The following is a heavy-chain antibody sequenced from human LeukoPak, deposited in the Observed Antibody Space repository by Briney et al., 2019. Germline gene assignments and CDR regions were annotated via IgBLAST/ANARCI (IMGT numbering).Heavy chain of an antibody. D-gene: IGHD2-15*01. J-gene: IGHJ6*03. CDR3: ARVLRYCSGGNCYSGGLGYMDV. V-gene: IGHV1-2*02. CDR1: GYTFTGYY. Sequence: ASVKVSCKASGYTFTGYYMHWVRQAPGQGLEWMGWINPNSGGTNYAQKLQGRVTMTTDTSTSTAYMELRSLRSDDTAVCYCARVLRYCSGGNCYSGGLGYMDVWGKGTTVTISS. CDR2: INPNSGGT.